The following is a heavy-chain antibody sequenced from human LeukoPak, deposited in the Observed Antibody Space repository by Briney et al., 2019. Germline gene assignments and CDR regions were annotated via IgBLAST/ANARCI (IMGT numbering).Heavy chain of an antibody. CDR1: GYTFTIYG. D-gene: IGHD2-2*02. V-gene: IGHV1-18*01. J-gene: IGHJ4*02. Sequence: ASVKVSCKASGYTFTIYGISWVRQAPGQGLEWMGWISAYNGNTNYAQKLQGRVTITTDTSTSTAYMELRSLRSDDTAVYYCARDLGYCSSTGCYIWAYFDYWGQGTLVTVSS. CDR3: ARDLGYCSSTGCYIWAYFDY. CDR2: ISAYNGNT.